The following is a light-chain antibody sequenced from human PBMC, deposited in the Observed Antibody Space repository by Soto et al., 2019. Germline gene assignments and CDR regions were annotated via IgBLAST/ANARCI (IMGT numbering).Light chain of an antibody. CDR2: SNN. V-gene: IGLV1-44*01. CDR3: ATWDDSLNGYV. CDR1: SSNIGSNT. Sequence: QSVLTQAPSASGTPGQRVTISCSGSSSNIGSNTVNWYQQLPGTAPKLLMYSNNQRPSGVPDRFSGSKSGTSASLAISGLQSEDEADYYCATWDDSLNGYVFGTGTKLTVL. J-gene: IGLJ1*01.